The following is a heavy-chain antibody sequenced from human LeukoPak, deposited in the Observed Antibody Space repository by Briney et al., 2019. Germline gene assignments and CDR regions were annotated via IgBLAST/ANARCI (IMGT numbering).Heavy chain of an antibody. J-gene: IGHJ4*02. CDR3: AKHVSGSLFYFDG. D-gene: IGHD3-10*01. CDR1: GFTFRNCA. V-gene: IGHV3-23*01. CDR2: ISGTGYNT. Sequence: GGSLRLSCAASGFTFRNCAMSWVRQAPGKGLEWVSGISGTGYNTYYADSVKGRFTISRDNSKNTLYLQMNSLGAKDTAVYYCAKHVSGSLFYFDGWGQRTLVTVSS.